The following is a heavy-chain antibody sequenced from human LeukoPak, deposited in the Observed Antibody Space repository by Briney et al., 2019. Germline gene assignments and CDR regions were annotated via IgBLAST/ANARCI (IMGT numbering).Heavy chain of an antibody. Sequence: ASVKVSCKASGYTFTSYGISWVRQAPGQGLEWMGWINPNSGGTNYAQKFQGRVTMTRDTSISTAYMELSRLRSDDTAVYYCARVAYYYGSGSYYSIWGQGTMVTVSS. V-gene: IGHV1-2*02. CDR1: GYTFTSYG. CDR3: ARVAYYYGSGSYYSI. J-gene: IGHJ3*02. D-gene: IGHD3-10*01. CDR2: INPNSGGT.